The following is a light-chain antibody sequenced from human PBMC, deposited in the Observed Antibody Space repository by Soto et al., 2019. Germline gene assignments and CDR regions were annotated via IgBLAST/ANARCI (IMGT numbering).Light chain of an antibody. Sequence: DIVMTQSPATLSVSPGDGATLSCRASQYISSTLAWYQQKPAQAPRLLIYGASTRATGVPDRFSGSGSASDFTLTISSLEPEDFAVYYCQQYNNSPYTFGQGTKLEIK. CDR2: GAS. V-gene: IGKV3-15*01. J-gene: IGKJ2*01. CDR3: QQYNNSPYT. CDR1: QYISST.